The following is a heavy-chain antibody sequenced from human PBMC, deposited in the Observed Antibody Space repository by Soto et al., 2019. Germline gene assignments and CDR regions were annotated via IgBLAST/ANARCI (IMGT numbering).Heavy chain of an antibody. Sequence: VKVSCPASGGPFISYAIIWVRQAPGQGLEWMGGIIPIFGTANYAQKFQGRVTITADKSTSTAYMELSSLRSEDTAVYYCVRTGKTYYYDSSGYLSFDYWGQRTLVTVSS. CDR2: IIPIFGTA. V-gene: IGHV1-69*06. CDR1: GGPFISYA. J-gene: IGHJ4*02. D-gene: IGHD3-22*01. CDR3: VRTGKTYYYDSSGYLSFDY.